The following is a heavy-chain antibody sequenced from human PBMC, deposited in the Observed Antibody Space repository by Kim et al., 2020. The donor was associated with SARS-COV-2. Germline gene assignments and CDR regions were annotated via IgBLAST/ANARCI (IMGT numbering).Heavy chain of an antibody. Sequence: GGSLRLSCAASGFTFSSYWMHWVRQAPGKGLVWVSRINSDGSSTSYADSVKGRFTISRDNAKNTLYLQMNSLRAEDTAVYYCAREGEQWLGGGDYWGQGTLVTVSS. CDR3: AREGEQWLGGGDY. J-gene: IGHJ4*02. CDR1: GFTFSSYW. V-gene: IGHV3-74*01. D-gene: IGHD6-19*01. CDR2: INSDGSST.